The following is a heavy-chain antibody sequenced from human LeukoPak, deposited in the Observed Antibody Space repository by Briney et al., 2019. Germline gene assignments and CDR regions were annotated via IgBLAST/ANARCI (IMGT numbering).Heavy chain of an antibody. Sequence: PSETLSLTCTVCGGSISSYYWSWIRQPPGKGLEWIGYIYYSGSTNYNPSLKSRVTISVDTSKNQFSLKLSSVTAADTAVYYCARAWSGYSYGSSFADYWGQGTLVTVSS. V-gene: IGHV4-59*01. D-gene: IGHD5-18*01. CDR2: IYYSGST. CDR3: ARAWSGYSYGSSFADY. CDR1: GGSISSYY. J-gene: IGHJ4*02.